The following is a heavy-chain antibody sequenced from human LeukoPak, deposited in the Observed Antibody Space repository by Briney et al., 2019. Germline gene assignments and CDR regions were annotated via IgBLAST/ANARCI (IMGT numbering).Heavy chain of an antibody. CDR1: GFTVSSSY. V-gene: IGHV3-66*02. CDR2: IYSGGNT. J-gene: IGHJ5*02. D-gene: IGHD6-13*01. CDR3: ARAFVTAAGFFDT. Sequence: GGSLRLSCAASGFTVSSSYMSWVRQAPGKGLEWVSVIYSGGNTYYADSVKGRFTISRDNSVNTLYLQMNSLRTEDTAMYYCARAFVTAAGFFDTWGRGTLVTLSS.